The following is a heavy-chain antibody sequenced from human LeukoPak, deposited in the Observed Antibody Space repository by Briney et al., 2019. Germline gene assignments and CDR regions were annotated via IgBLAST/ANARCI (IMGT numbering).Heavy chain of an antibody. Sequence: PGGSLRLSCAASGFTFSSYAMHWVRQAPGKGLEWVAVISYDGSNKYYADSVKGRFTISRDNSKNTLYLQMNSLRAEDTAVYYCARGQPYYYGSGSSIDYWGQGTLVTVSS. CDR3: ARGQPYYYGSGSSIDY. CDR2: ISYDGSNK. V-gene: IGHV3-30*04. CDR1: GFTFSSYA. D-gene: IGHD3-10*01. J-gene: IGHJ4*02.